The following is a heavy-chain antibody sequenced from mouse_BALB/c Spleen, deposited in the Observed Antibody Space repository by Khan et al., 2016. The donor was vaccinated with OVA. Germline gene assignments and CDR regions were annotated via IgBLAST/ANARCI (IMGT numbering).Heavy chain of an antibody. CDR2: VSTGGIYT. D-gene: IGHD1-1*01. J-gene: IGHJ3*01. CDR1: GFTFSTYG. CDR3: TRLAYYYDSEGFAY. V-gene: IGHV5-6*01. Sequence: EVELVESGGDLVKPGGSLKLSFAASGFTFSTYGMSWVRQTPDKRLEWVATVSTGGIYTYYPYSVKGRFTISRDNAKNTLYLQMSGLKSEDTAMFYCTRLAYYYDSEGFAYWGQGTLVTVSA.